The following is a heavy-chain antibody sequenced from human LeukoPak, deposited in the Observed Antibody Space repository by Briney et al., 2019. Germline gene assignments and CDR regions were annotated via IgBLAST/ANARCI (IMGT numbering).Heavy chain of an antibody. Sequence: PGGSLRLSCAASGFTFSNAWMSWVRQAPGKGLEWVGRIKSKTDGGTTDYAAPVKGRFTISRDDSKNTLYLQMNSLKTEDTAVYYCTTDGLSAYYDFWSGYYHFDYWGQGTLVTVSS. CDR1: GFTFSNAW. CDR3: TTDGLSAYYDFWSGYYHFDY. CDR2: IKSKTDGGTT. V-gene: IGHV3-15*01. J-gene: IGHJ4*02. D-gene: IGHD3-3*01.